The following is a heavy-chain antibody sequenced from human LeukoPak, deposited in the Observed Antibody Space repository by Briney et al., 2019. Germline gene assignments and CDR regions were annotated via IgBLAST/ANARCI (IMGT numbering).Heavy chain of an antibody. J-gene: IGHJ4*02. CDR3: AKGGYTSYFDY. CDR2: IRASAGST. D-gene: IGHD6-19*01. Sequence: PGGSLRLSCAASGFTFSSYAMTWVRQAPGKGLHWVSTIRASAGSTYYADSVKGRFTISRDNSKNTVSLQMNSQRAEDTAVYYCAKGGYTSYFDYWGQGTLVTVSS. CDR1: GFTFSSYA. V-gene: IGHV3-23*01.